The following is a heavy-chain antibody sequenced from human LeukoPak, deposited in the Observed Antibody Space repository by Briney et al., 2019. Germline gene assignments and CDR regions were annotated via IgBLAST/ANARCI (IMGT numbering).Heavy chain of an antibody. J-gene: IGHJ4*02. Sequence: GGSLSLSCAVSGYPLSSHAMRWARQAPGKGREWVSSISGSGGSTYYADSVKGRFTISRDNSKNTLYLQMSSLRAEDTAVYYCAKGEYSSSGAFDYWGQGTLVTVSS. CDR1: GYPLSSHA. D-gene: IGHD6-6*01. V-gene: IGHV3-23*01. CDR2: ISGSGGST. CDR3: AKGEYSSSGAFDY.